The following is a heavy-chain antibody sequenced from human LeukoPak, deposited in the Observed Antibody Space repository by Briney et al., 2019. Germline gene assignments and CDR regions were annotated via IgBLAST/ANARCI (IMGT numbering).Heavy chain of an antibody. D-gene: IGHD3-22*01. Sequence: GGSLRLSCAASGFTFSNYAMSWVRQAPGKGLEWVSAMSGSGGSTYYAESVKGRFTISRDNSKNTLYLQMNSLRVEDTAVYYCARDGIGSGYYNYWGQGTLVTVSS. CDR1: GFTFSNYA. CDR3: ARDGIGSGYYNY. J-gene: IGHJ4*02. CDR2: MSGSGGST. V-gene: IGHV3-23*01.